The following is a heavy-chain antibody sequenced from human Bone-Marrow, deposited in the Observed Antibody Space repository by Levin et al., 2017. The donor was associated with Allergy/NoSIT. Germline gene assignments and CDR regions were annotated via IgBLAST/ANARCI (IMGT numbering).Heavy chain of an antibody. CDR2: ISYSGTT. CDR3: ARATSDGSIHN. Sequence: PSETLSLTCTVSGVSIDSGDYSWNWLRQPPGKGLEWIGNISYSGTTSYNPSLNSRLTISVVRSKNQFSLHLDSVTAADTAVYYCARATSDGSIHNGGQGTLVTVSS. J-gene: IGHJ4*02. D-gene: IGHD5-18*01. CDR1: GVSIDSGDYS. V-gene: IGHV4-30-2*01.